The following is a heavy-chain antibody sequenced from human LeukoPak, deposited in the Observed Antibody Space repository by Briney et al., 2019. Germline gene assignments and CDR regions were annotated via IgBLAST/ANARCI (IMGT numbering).Heavy chain of an antibody. CDR3: ARERGYSDYDLDY. V-gene: IGHV3-20*04. CDR1: GFTFDDYG. D-gene: IGHD5-12*01. Sequence: GGSLRLSCAASGFTFDDYGMSSVLQAPGKGLEWVSGINWYGGSTGYADSVKGRFTISGDNAKNSLYLHMNSLRAEDTALYYCARERGYSDYDLDYWGQGTLVTVSS. CDR2: INWYGGST. J-gene: IGHJ4*02.